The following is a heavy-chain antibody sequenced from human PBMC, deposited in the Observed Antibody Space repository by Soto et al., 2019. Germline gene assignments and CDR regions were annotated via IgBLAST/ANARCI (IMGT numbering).Heavy chain of an antibody. J-gene: IGHJ6*02. Sequence: GGSLRLSCAASGFTFSSYGMHWVRQAPGKGLEWVAVIWYDGSNKYYADSVKGRFTISRDNSKNTLYLQMNSLRAEDTAVYYCARGDCSSTSCYEFYYYGMDVWGQGTTVTVSS. V-gene: IGHV3-33*01. CDR3: ARGDCSSTSCYEFYYYGMDV. CDR1: GFTFSSYG. CDR2: IWYDGSNK. D-gene: IGHD2-2*01.